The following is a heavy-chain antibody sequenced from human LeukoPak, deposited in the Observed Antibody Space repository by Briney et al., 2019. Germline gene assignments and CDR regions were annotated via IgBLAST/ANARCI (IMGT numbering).Heavy chain of an antibody. CDR3: ARVGRGGMDV. CDR1: GYTFTSYA. CDR2: INAGNGNT. D-gene: IGHD2-15*01. Sequence: GESLKISCKGSGYTFTSYAMHWVRQAPGQGLEWMGWINAGNGNTKYSQKFQGRVTITRDTSASTAYMELSSLRSEDTAVYYCARVGRGGMDVWGQGTTVTVSS. V-gene: IGHV1-3*01. J-gene: IGHJ6*02.